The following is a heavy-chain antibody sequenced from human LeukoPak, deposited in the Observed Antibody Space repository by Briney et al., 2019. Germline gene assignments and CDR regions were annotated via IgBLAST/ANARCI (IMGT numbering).Heavy chain of an antibody. V-gene: IGHV1-2*02. CDR3: ARDLSYSSSWYDDAFDI. CDR1: GYTFTGYY. Sequence: ASVKVSCKASGYTFTGYYMHWVRQAPGQGLEWMGWISPNSGGTNYAQKFQGRVTMTRDTSISTAYMELSRLRSDDTAVYYCARDLSYSSSWYDDAFDIWGQGTMVTVSS. J-gene: IGHJ3*02. CDR2: ISPNSGGT. D-gene: IGHD6-13*01.